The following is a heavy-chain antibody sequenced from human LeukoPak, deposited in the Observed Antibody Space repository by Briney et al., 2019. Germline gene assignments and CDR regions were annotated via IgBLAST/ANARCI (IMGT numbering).Heavy chain of an antibody. Sequence: PSETLSLTCTVSGGSISSSSYYWGWIRQPPGKGLEWIGSIYYSGSTYYNPSLKSRVTISVDTSKNQFSLKLSSVTAADTAVYYCARGLIFWDAFDIWGQGTMVTVSS. D-gene: IGHD3-9*01. CDR3: ARGLIFWDAFDI. CDR1: GGSISSSSYY. J-gene: IGHJ3*02. CDR2: IYYSGST. V-gene: IGHV4-39*01.